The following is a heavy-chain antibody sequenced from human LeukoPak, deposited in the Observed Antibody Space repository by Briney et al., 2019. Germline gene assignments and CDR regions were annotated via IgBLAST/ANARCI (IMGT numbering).Heavy chain of an antibody. D-gene: IGHD6-19*01. Sequence: GGSLRLSCAASGFTFSGFYMNWVRQAPGKGLESVSTISGSTTYIYYADSVKGRFTISRDNAKNSLSLQMNSLRAEDTAVYYCARRPYRSGFDYWGQGTLVTVSS. CDR3: ARRPYRSGFDY. CDR1: GFTFSGFY. CDR2: ISGSTTYI. V-gene: IGHV3-21*06. J-gene: IGHJ4*02.